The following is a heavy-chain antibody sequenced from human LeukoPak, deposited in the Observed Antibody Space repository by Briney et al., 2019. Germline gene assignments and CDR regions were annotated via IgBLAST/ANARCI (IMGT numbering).Heavy chain of an antibody. J-gene: IGHJ4*02. D-gene: IGHD4-23*01. V-gene: IGHV1-2*02. CDR3: ARERGGNSPFDS. CDR2: INPNSSVT. CDR1: GYTFTGYY. Sequence: ASVKVSCKTSGYTFTGYYMHWVRQAPGQGLEWMGWINPNSSVTNYAQRSQGRVTMTRDTSISAAYMELRWLTSDGTAVYYCARERGGNSPFDSWGQGTLVTVSS.